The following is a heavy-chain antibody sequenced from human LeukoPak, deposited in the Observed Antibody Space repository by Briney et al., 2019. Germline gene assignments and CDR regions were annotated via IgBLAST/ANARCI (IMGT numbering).Heavy chain of an antibody. CDR3: ATEDEAKEGGELCLGY. D-gene: IGHD1-26*01. J-gene: IGHJ4*02. V-gene: IGHV3-30*02. CDR1: GFSFSSYG. Sequence: GWSLTLSCPASGFSFSSYGMHWVRQAPGQGLAGVAFIRYDGSNKYYAASVQGRFTIASDNSKNTVFLQVKSRDGDDTALYYLATEDEAKEGGELCLGYWGQGTLVTVSS. CDR2: IRYDGSNK.